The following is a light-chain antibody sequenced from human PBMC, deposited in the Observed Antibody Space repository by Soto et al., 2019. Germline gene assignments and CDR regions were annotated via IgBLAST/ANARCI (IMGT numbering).Light chain of an antibody. CDR2: GAS. CDR1: ESVSSN. J-gene: IGKJ2*01. CDR3: QQYFNWPPYT. V-gene: IGKV3-15*01. Sequence: EIVLTQSPPTLSVSPGDRATLSCRASESVSSNVAWYQQKPGQTPTLLIYGASTRATGVPPRFSGSRSGTEFTLTISSLQSEDFAVYYCQQYFNWPPYTFGQGTKVDIK.